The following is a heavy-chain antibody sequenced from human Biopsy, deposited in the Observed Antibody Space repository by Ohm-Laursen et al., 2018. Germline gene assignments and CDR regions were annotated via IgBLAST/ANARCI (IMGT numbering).Heavy chain of an antibody. V-gene: IGHV1-2*02. D-gene: IGHD1-26*01. CDR1: RYTLTASY. CDR2: INPNSGGT. Sequence: GPAVKASRTPSRYTLTASYMPWVRQAPGPELESMGWINPNSGGTNYAQKFQGRVTMTRDKSMSTAYMELNRLRSDDTAVYYCARGGLNYWYCDLWGRGTLVTVSS. J-gene: IGHJ2*01. CDR3: ARGGLNYWYCDL.